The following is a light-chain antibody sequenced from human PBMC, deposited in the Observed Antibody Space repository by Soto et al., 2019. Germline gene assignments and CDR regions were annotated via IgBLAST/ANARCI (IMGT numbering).Light chain of an antibody. J-gene: IGKJ1*01. CDR3: QQYTSYWWT. Sequence: DIQMTQSPSTLSASLGDRVTITCRASQSISSWLAWYQQKPGKALKLLIYKASSLESGVPSRFSGSESGTEFTLTISSLQPDDFATYYCQQYTSYWWTFGQGTKVEIK. V-gene: IGKV1-5*03. CDR2: KAS. CDR1: QSISSW.